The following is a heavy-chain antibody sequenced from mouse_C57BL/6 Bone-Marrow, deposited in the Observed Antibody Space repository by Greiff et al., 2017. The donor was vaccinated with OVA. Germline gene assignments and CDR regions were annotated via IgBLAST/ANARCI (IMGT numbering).Heavy chain of an antibody. D-gene: IGHD1-1*02. J-gene: IGHJ3*01. Sequence: QVQLQQPGAELVKPGASVKLSCQASGYTFTSYWMHWVKQRPGRGLEWIGRIDPNSGGTKYNEKFKSKATLTVDKSSSTAYMELRSLTSEDSAVYFCASSLYYYGGSWFAYWGQGTLVTVSA. V-gene: IGHV1-62-3*01. CDR2: IDPNSGGT. CDR3: ASSLYYYGGSWFAY. CDR1: GYTFTSYW.